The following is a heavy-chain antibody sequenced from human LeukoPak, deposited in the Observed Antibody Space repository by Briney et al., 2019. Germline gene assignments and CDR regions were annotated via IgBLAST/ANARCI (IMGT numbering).Heavy chain of an antibody. J-gene: IGHJ4*02. V-gene: IGHV4-30-2*01. CDR1: GGSISSSGYS. Sequence: SQTLSLTCAVSGGSISSSGYSWSWIRQPPGKGLDWIGYFYHGGSTYYNPSLKSRVTISVDRSKNQFSLSLTSVTAADTAVYFCARIVDTAMVTDNWGQGTLVTVSS. CDR2: FYHGGST. CDR3: ARIVDTAMVTDN. D-gene: IGHD5-18*01.